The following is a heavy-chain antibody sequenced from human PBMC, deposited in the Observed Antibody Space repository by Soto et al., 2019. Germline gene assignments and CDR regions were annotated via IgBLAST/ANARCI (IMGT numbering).Heavy chain of an antibody. CDR1: GYSFTSYW. J-gene: IGHJ6*02. CDR2: IYPGDSDT. CDR3: ARRASRGNYSYYGMDV. D-gene: IGHD2-2*01. Sequence: GESLKISCKGSGYSFTSYWIGWVRQMPGKGLEWMGIIYPGDSDTRYSPSFQGQVTISADKSISTAYLQWSSLKASDTAMYYCARRASRGNYSYYGMDVWGQGTTVTVSS. V-gene: IGHV5-51*01.